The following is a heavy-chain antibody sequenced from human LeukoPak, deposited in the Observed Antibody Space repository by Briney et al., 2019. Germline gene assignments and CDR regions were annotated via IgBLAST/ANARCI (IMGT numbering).Heavy chain of an antibody. CDR3: ARHRFYSGSGSYYRYYYYYYMDV. Sequence: SETLSLTCAVYGGSLSGFYWSWIRQSPGKGLEWIGEINQSGSTNYNPSLKSRVTISVDTSKNQFSLKLSSVTAADTAVYYCARHRFYSGSGSYYRYYYYYYMDVWGKGTTVTISS. V-gene: IGHV4-34*01. J-gene: IGHJ6*03. D-gene: IGHD3-10*01. CDR2: INQSGST. CDR1: GGSLSGFY.